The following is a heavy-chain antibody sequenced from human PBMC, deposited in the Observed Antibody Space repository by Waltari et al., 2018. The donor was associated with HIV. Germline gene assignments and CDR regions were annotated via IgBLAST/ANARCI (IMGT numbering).Heavy chain of an antibody. D-gene: IGHD6-19*01. CDR3: VGGGGWLIDY. CDR2: INGDGKDI. Sequence: EVQLVESGGGLVQPGGSLRLACTASTSSFSTAWLQRIRQAPGKGLLWVSDINGDGKDIDYADSVKGRFAISRDNAKKTLYLEMNSLRAEDTAVYYCVGGGGWLIDYWGQGTLVTVSS. V-gene: IGHV3-74*01. J-gene: IGHJ4*02. CDR1: TSSFSTAW.